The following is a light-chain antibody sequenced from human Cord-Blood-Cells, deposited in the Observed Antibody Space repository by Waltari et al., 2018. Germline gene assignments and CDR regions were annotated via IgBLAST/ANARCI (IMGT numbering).Light chain of an antibody. Sequence: DLQMTQSPSSLSASVGDRVTITCRASQSISSYLNWYQQKPGKAPKLLNDAESSLQSGVPSRFSGSGSGTDCTLTISSLQPEDFATYYCQQSYSTLTFGPGTKVDIK. CDR3: QQSYSTLT. V-gene: IGKV1-39*01. J-gene: IGKJ3*01. CDR1: QSISSY. CDR2: AES.